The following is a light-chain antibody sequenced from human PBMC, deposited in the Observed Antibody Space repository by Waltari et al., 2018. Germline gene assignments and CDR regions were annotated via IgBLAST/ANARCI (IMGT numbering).Light chain of an antibody. CDR1: QSVFHTNDKNY. CDR2: WAS. J-gene: IGKJ2*01. V-gene: IGKV4-1*01. Sequence: DIVMTQSPDSLAVSLGERAGLNCKSSQSVFHTNDKNYLAWYQQKPGQPPKLLIYWASTRDSGVPDRFSGSGSGTDFTLAISSLQPEDVAVYVCQQYYSSPNTFGQGTKVEIK. CDR3: QQYYSSPNT.